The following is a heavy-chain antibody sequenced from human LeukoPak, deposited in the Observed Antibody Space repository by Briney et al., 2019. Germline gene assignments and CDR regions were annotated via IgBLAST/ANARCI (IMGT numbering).Heavy chain of an antibody. CDR3: ARTDYYYDSSGYYPNGMDV. V-gene: IGHV1-3*01. Sequence: ASVKVSCKASGYTFTSYAMHWVRQAPGQRLEWMGWINPGNGNTKYSQKFQGRVTVTRDTSASTIYMELSSLRSEDTAVYYCARTDYYYDSSGYYPNGMDVWGQGTTVTVSS. J-gene: IGHJ6*02. CDR1: GYTFTSYA. CDR2: INPGNGNT. D-gene: IGHD3-22*01.